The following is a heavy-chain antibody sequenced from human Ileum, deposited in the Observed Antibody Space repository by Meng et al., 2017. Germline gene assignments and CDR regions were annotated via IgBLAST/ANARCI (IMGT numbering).Heavy chain of an antibody. CDR1: GFTFDDYG. CDR3: ARDGVVEPTAYFDF. J-gene: IGHJ4*02. D-gene: IGHD1-26*01. CDR2: INWNGIST. V-gene: IGHV3-20*04. Sequence: GESLKISCAASGFTFDDYGMNWVRQVPGKGLEWLSGINWNGISTTDADSVKGRFTISRDNAKNSVYLQMNSLRAEDTALYCCARDGVVEPTAYFDFWGQGTLVTVSS.